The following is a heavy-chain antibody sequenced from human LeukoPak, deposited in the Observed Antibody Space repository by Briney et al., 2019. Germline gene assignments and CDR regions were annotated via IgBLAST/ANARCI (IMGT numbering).Heavy chain of an antibody. CDR3: ARALGVTPPYYFSYGMDV. V-gene: IGHV3-7*03. CDR2: IKQDGIEK. D-gene: IGHD2-21*02. Sequence: PGGSLRLSCAASGFTFSSYWMTWVRQAPGKGLEWVANIKQDGIEKYYVDSVKGRFTISRDNAENSMYLQMNSLRAEGTAVYFCARALGVTPPYYFSYGMDVWGKGATATVSS. CDR1: GFTFSSYW. J-gene: IGHJ6*04.